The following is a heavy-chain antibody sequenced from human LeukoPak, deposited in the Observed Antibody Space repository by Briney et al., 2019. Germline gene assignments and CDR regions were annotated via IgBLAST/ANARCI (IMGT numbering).Heavy chain of an antibody. CDR3: ARESRSSRTIDY. J-gene: IGHJ4*02. V-gene: IGHV5-51*01. CDR1: GYSFTSYW. Sequence: GESLKISCKGSGYSFTSYWIGWVRQMPGKGLEWMGIIYPSDSDTKYSPSFRGQVTISADKSITTAYLQWSSLKASDTAMYYCARESRSSRTIDYWGQGTQVTVSS. CDR2: IYPSDSDT. D-gene: IGHD6-13*01.